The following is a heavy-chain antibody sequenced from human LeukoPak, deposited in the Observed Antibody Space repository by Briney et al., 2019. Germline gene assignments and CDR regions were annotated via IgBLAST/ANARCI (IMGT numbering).Heavy chain of an antibody. CDR3: TTDITMIVVDNY. CDR2: IKSKTDGGTT. Sequence: GGSLRLSCAASGFTFSSYSMNWVRQAPGKGLEWVGRIKSKTDGGTTDYAAPVKGRFTISRDDSKNTLYLQMNSLKTEDTAVYYCTTDITMIVVDNYWGQGTLVTVSS. V-gene: IGHV3-15*01. D-gene: IGHD3-22*01. J-gene: IGHJ4*02. CDR1: GFTFSSYS.